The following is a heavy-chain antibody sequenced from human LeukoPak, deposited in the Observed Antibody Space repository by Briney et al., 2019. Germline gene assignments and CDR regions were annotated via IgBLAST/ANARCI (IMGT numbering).Heavy chain of an antibody. CDR3: ARGPILRYFDWLSSYYFDY. CDR2: VNPNSGGT. CDR1: GYTFTGYY. V-gene: IGHV1-2*02. D-gene: IGHD3-9*01. Sequence: ASVKVSCKASGYTFTGYYMHWVRQAPGQGLEWMGWVNPNSGGTNYAQKFQGRVTMTRDTSISTAYMELSRLRSDDTAVYYCARGPILRYFDWLSSYYFDYWGQGTLVTVSS. J-gene: IGHJ4*02.